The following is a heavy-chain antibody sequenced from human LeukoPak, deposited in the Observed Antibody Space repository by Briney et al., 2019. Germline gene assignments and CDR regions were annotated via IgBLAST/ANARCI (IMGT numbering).Heavy chain of an antibody. D-gene: IGHD6-19*01. CDR2: IYHSGNT. Sequence: SETLSLTCNVSGASMSSNYWSWIRQPPGKGPEWIGYIYHSGNTNYSPSLESRVTMSVDESKNQFSLRVHFVSAADTAVYYCASTRRAAVAGRFDSWGQGTLVIVSS. V-gene: IGHV4-4*09. CDR1: GASMSSNY. CDR3: ASTRRAAVAGRFDS. J-gene: IGHJ4*02.